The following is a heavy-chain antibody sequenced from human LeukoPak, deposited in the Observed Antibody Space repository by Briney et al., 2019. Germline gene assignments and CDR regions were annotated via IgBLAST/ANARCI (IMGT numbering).Heavy chain of an antibody. J-gene: IGHJ4*02. D-gene: IGHD3-22*01. CDR3: ARGDYYDSSGPTDY. CDR1: GYTFTTYG. CDR2: ISVYNANT. V-gene: IGHV1-18*01. Sequence: VASVKVSCKASGYTFTTYGISWVRQAPGQGLEWMGWISVYNANTNYAQKLQGRVTMTTDTSTSTAYMELRSLRSEDTAVYYCARGDYYDSSGPTDYWGQGTLVTVSS.